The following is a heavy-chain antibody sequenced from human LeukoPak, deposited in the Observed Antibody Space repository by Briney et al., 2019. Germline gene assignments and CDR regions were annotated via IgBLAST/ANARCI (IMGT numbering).Heavy chain of an antibody. CDR3: ARTVSGLNDYVWGSYRSRPPHYFDY. Sequence: PSETLSLTCTVSGGSISSYYWSWIRQPPGKGLEWIGYIYYSGSTNYNASLKSRVTISVDTSKNQFSLKLSSVTAADTAVYYCARTVSGLNDYVWGSYRSRPPHYFDYWGQGTLVTVSS. CDR1: GGSISSYY. D-gene: IGHD3-16*02. V-gene: IGHV4-59*08. J-gene: IGHJ4*02. CDR2: IYYSGST.